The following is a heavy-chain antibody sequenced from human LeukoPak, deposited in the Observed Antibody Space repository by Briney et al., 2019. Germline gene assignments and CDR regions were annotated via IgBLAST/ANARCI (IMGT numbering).Heavy chain of an antibody. CDR1: GFTFSDYY. D-gene: IGHD3-9*01. Sequence: PGGSLRLSCAASGFTFSDYYMSWIRQAPGKGLEWVSYISSSGSTIYYADSVKGRFTISRDNAKNSLYLQMNSLRAEDTAVYYCARDAPNYDILTGYSPAPSPFDYWGQGTLVTVSS. CDR2: ISSSGSTI. J-gene: IGHJ4*02. V-gene: IGHV3-11*04. CDR3: ARDAPNYDILTGYSPAPSPFDY.